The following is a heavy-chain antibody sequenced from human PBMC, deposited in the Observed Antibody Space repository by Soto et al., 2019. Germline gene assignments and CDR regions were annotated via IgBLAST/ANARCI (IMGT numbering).Heavy chain of an antibody. J-gene: IGHJ4*02. CDR2: INYSGST. V-gene: IGHV4-39*01. Sequence: SETLSLTCTVSGGSISSSNYYWGWIRQPPGKGLEWIVSINYSGSTYSNPSLKSRITISVDTSKNQFSLKLTSVTAADTAVYYCAKLRGSQQLVSYFDYWGQGTLVTVYS. CDR1: GGSISSSNYY. D-gene: IGHD6-13*01. CDR3: AKLRGSQQLVSYFDY.